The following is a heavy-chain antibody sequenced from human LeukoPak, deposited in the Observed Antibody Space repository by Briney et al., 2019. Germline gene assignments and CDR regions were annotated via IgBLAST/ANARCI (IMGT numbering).Heavy chain of an antibody. CDR1: GYTFTGYY. V-gene: IGHV1-2*02. Sequence: ASVKVSCKASGYTFTGYYMHWVRQAPGQGLEWMGWINPNSGGTNYAQKLQGRVTMTTDTSTSTAYMELRSLRSDDTAVYYCARAAGPSAWIQLWLGFDYWGQGTLVTVSS. CDR2: INPNSGGT. D-gene: IGHD5-18*01. J-gene: IGHJ4*02. CDR3: ARAAGPSAWIQLWLGFDY.